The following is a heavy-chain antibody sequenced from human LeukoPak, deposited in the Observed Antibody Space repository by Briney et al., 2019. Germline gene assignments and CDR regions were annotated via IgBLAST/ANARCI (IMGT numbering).Heavy chain of an antibody. D-gene: IGHD3-22*01. V-gene: IGHV4-39*01. Sequence: PSETLPLTCTVSGGSTSSTSYNWGWIRQPPGKGLEWIGSIYYSGSTFYNPSLKSRVTISINTSKNQFPLKLSSVTAADTAVYYCASQPYYDSSGYYFYWGQGTLVTVSS. CDR1: GGSTSSTSYN. J-gene: IGHJ4*02. CDR3: ASQPYYDSSGYYFY. CDR2: IYYSGST.